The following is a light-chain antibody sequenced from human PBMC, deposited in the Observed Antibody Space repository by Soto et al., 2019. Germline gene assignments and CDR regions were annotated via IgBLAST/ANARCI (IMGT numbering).Light chain of an antibody. Sequence: QSVLTQPPSASGSPGQSVTISCTGASSDVGAYEHVSWYQQHPGRAPKLILYDVNNRPSGVSNHFSGSKSGNTASLVISGLQANDEADYYCSSYSTTNILVFGSGTKLTVL. J-gene: IGLJ1*01. CDR1: SSDVGAYEH. CDR2: DVN. V-gene: IGLV2-14*03. CDR3: SSYSTTNILV.